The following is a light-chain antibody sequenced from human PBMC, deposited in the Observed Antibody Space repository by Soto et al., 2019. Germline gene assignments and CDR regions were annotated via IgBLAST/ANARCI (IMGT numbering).Light chain of an antibody. V-gene: IGLV2-14*01. CDR2: EVS. Sequence: QSALTQPASVSGSLGQSITISCTGTSSDVGGYNYVSWHQQHPGKAPKLMIYEVSNRPSGVSNRFSGSKSGNTASLTFSGHQADEDADYYCSSATSSSTRVFGGGTKLTVL. J-gene: IGLJ3*02. CDR3: SSATSSSTRV. CDR1: SSDVGGYNY.